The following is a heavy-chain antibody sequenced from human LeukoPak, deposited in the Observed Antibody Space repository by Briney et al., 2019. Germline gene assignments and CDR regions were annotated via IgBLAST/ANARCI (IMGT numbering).Heavy chain of an antibody. D-gene: IGHD1-26*01. CDR1: GFTFSSYG. CDR2: ISSRSSYI. J-gene: IGHJ4*02. CDR3: ASGRVGATTVVDY. V-gene: IGHV3-21*01. Sequence: GGSLRLSCAASGFTFSSYGMHWVRQAPGKGLEWVSSISSRSSYIYYADSVKGRFTISRDNAKNTLYLQMNSLRGEDTAVYYCASGRVGATTVVDYWGQGTLVTVSS.